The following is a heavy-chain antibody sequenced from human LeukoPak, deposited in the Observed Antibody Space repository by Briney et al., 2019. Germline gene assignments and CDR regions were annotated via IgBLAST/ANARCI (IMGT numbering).Heavy chain of an antibody. D-gene: IGHD3-3*01. Sequence: AGGSLRLSCAASGFTFSSYSMNWVRQAPGKGLEWVSYISSSSTIYYADSVKGRFTISRDNAKNSLYLQMNSLRAEDTAVCYCARAGGDFWSGDWGQGTLVIVSS. J-gene: IGHJ4*02. V-gene: IGHV3-48*01. CDR1: GFTFSSYS. CDR2: ISSSSTI. CDR3: ARAGGDFWSGD.